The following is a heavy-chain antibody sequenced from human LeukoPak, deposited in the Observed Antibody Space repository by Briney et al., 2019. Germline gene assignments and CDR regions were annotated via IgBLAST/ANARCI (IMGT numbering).Heavy chain of an antibody. V-gene: IGHV4-59*01. CDR2: VYYSGST. J-gene: IGHJ6*02. CDR1: GGSISSYY. Sequence: SETLPLTCPVSGGSISSYYWSWIRQPPGKGLEWIGYVYYSGSTNYNPSLKSRVTISVDTSKNQFSLKRSSVTAADTAVYYCARETYYYGMDVWGQGTTVTVSS. CDR3: ARETYYYGMDV.